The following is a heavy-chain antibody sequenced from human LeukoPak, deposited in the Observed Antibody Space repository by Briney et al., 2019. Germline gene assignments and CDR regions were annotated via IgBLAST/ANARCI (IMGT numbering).Heavy chain of an antibody. Sequence: ASVNVSCKASGYTFTGYYMHWVRQAPGQGLEWMGWINPNSGGTNYAQKFQGRVTMTRDTSISTAYMELSRLRSDDTAVYYCARSIAAGAIGAFDIWGQGTMVTVSS. V-gene: IGHV1-2*02. J-gene: IGHJ3*02. CDR3: ARSIAAGAIGAFDI. CDR2: INPNSGGT. CDR1: GYTFTGYY. D-gene: IGHD6-25*01.